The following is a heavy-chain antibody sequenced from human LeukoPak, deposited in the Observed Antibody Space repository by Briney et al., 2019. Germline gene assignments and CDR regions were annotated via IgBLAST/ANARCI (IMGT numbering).Heavy chain of an antibody. D-gene: IGHD6-19*01. CDR3: AREGIGSGWKSFDY. V-gene: IGHV4-4*07. CDR2: IYTSGST. J-gene: IGHJ4*02. CDR1: GGSIGSYY. Sequence: PSETLSLTCTVSGGSIGSYYWSWIRQPAGKGLEWIGRIYTSGSTNYNPSLKRRVTMSVDTSKNQFSLKLISVTAADTAVYYCAREGIGSGWKSFDYWGQGTLVTVSS.